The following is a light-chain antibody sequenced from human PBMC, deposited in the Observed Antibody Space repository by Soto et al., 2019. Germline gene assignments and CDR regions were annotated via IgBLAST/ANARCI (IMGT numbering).Light chain of an antibody. CDR3: CSYAGSYPYG. J-gene: IGLJ1*01. Sequence: QSALTQPRSVSGSPGQSVTISCTGTSSDVGGYNYVSWYQQHPGKAPKLMIYDVSKRPSGVPHRFSGSKSGNTASLTISWLQAEDEADYYCCSYAGSYPYGFGTGTKVTVL. CDR2: DVS. CDR1: SSDVGGYNY. V-gene: IGLV2-11*01.